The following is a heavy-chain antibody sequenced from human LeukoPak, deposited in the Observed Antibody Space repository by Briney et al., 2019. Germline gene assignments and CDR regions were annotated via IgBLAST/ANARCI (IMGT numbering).Heavy chain of an antibody. CDR2: INHSGST. Sequence: SETLSLTCAVYGGSFSGYYWSWIRQPPGKGLEWIGEINHSGSTNYNPSLKSRVTISVDTSKNQFSLKLSSVTAADTAVYYCAVLYGGTFDYWGQGTLVTVSS. D-gene: IGHD4-23*01. J-gene: IGHJ4*02. CDR3: AVLYGGTFDY. CDR1: GGSFSGYY. V-gene: IGHV4-34*01.